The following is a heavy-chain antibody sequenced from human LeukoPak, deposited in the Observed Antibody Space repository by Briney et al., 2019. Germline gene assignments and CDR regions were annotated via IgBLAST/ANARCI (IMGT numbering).Heavy chain of an antibody. CDR1: GGTFISYA. D-gene: IGHD3-22*01. Sequence: ASVKLSCKASGGTFISYAISWVRQPPGQGHEWRGGFIPIFGTANYVQTFPGRVRITTYGSTSKAYMELRSLRFEDAAAYSCARDIEHRGYYRMAFDYWGQGSLVTVSS. CDR2: FIPIFGTA. J-gene: IGHJ4*02. CDR3: ARDIEHRGYYRMAFDY. V-gene: IGHV1-69*05.